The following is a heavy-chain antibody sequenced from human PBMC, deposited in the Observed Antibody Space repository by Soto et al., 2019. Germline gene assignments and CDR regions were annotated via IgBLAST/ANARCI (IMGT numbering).Heavy chain of an antibody. CDR2: IKQDGSEK. CDR3: ARDRYSGSFTYCWYFDL. D-gene: IGHD1-26*01. V-gene: IGHV3-7*03. CDR1: GFTFSSYW. J-gene: IGHJ2*01. Sequence: EVQLVESGGGLVQPGGSLRLSCAASGFTFSSYWMSWVRQAPGKGLEWVANIKQDGSEKYYVDSVKGRFTISRDNAKNSLYLQMNSLRAEDTAVYYCARDRYSGSFTYCWYFDLWGRGTLVTVSS.